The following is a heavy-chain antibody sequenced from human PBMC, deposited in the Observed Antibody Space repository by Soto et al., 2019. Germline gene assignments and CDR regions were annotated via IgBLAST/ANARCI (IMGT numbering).Heavy chain of an antibody. D-gene: IGHD3-22*01. J-gene: IGHJ4*02. CDR1: GGSISSYY. CDR3: ARDGNYYYDSGGYRSYYFDY. Sequence: PSETLSLTCTVSGGSISSYYWSWIRQPPGKGLEWIGYVYHSGSTNYNPSLKSRVTISVDTSKNQFSLKLSSVTAADTAVYYCARDGNYYYDSGGYRSYYFDYWGQGTLVTVSS. V-gene: IGHV4-59*01. CDR2: VYHSGST.